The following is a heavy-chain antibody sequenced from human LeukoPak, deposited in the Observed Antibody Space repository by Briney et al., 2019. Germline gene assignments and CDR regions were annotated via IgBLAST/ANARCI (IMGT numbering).Heavy chain of an antibody. J-gene: IGHJ6*03. CDR3: ARAFKPGWLVRGIYYYYYMDV. Sequence: SETLSLTCAVYGGSFSGYYWSWIRQPPGKGLEWIGEINHSGSTNYNPSLKSRVTISVDTSKNQFSLKLSSVTAADTAVYYCARAFKPGWLVRGIYYYYYMDVWGKGTTVTVSS. CDR1: GGSFSGYY. V-gene: IGHV4-34*01. CDR2: INHSGST. D-gene: IGHD6-19*01.